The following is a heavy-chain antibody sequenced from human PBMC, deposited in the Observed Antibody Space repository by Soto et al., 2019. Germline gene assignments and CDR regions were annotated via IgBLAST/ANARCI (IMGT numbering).Heavy chain of an antibody. CDR2: ISAYNGNT. CDR3: AREGTCSSTSCPTYFSFGMDV. D-gene: IGHD2-2*01. CDR1: GYTFASYG. J-gene: IGHJ6*02. Sequence: QVQLVQSGAEVKKPGASVKVSCKASGYTFASYGISWVRQAPGQGLEWMGWISAYNGNTNYAQKLQGRVTMTTDTLTRTASMEVRSLRSDDTAVYYCAREGTCSSTSCPTYFSFGMDVWGQGTTGTVSS. V-gene: IGHV1-18*01.